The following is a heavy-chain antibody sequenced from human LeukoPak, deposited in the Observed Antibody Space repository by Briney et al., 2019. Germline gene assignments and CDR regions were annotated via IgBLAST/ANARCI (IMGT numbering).Heavy chain of an antibody. CDR1: GFTFSSYA. CDR2: ISGSGGNT. Sequence: GGSLRLSCAASGFTFSSYAMSWVRQAPGKGLEWVSAISGSGGNTYYADSVKGRFTISRDNSKNPLYLQMNSLRAEDTAVYYCAASVGYCSSTSCPWGQGTLVTVSS. J-gene: IGHJ5*02. D-gene: IGHD2-2*01. V-gene: IGHV3-23*01. CDR3: AASVGYCSSTSCP.